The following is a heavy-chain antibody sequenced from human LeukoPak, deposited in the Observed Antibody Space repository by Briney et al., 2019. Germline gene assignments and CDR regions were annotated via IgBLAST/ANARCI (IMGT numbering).Heavy chain of an antibody. J-gene: IGHJ4*02. D-gene: IGHD3-22*01. Sequence: PSETLSLTCTVSGGSISSSSYYWGWIRRPPGKGLEWIGSIYYSGSTYYNPSLKSRVTISVDTSKNQFSLKLSSVTAADTAVYYCALSYSSGYCVSDYWGQGTLVTVSS. CDR1: GGSISSSSYY. CDR2: IYYSGST. CDR3: ALSYSSGYCVSDY. V-gene: IGHV4-39*07.